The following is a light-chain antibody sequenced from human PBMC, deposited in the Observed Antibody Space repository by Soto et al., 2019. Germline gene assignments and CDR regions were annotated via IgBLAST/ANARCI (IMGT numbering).Light chain of an antibody. CDR3: TSWTTSTTMK. Sequence: QAVVTQPASVSGSPGQSITISCTGTSSDVGAYNYVSWYQQHPGKAPKLMIYDVNIRPSGVSNRFSGSKSGNTASLTISGLQGEDEADYYCTSWTTSTTMKFGGGTKLTVL. V-gene: IGLV2-14*01. J-gene: IGLJ2*01. CDR1: SSDVGAYNY. CDR2: DVN.